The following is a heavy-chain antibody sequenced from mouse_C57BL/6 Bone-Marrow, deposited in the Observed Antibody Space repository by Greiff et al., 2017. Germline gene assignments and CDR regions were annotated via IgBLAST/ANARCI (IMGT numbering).Heavy chain of an antibody. CDR2: ISSGGDYI. CDR1: GFTFSSYA. J-gene: IGHJ4*01. CDR3: TRDGGDGSKDY. V-gene: IGHV5-9-1*02. D-gene: IGHD2-3*01. Sequence: EVKLVESGEGLVKPGGSLKLSCAASGFTFSSYAMSWVRQTPEKRLAWVAYISSGGDYIYYADTVKGRFTISRDNARNTLYLQMSSLKSEDTAMYYCTRDGGDGSKDYWGQGTSVTVSS.